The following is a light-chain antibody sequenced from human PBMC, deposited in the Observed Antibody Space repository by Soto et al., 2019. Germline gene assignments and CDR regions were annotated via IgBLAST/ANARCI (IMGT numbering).Light chain of an antibody. CDR1: QHISIY. CDR3: QHYNSYSEA. Sequence: DIQMTQSPSSLSASVGDRVAITCRASQHISIYLNWYQQKPGKAPKLLIYAASSLQSGVPSRFSGSGSGTEFTLTISSLQPDDFATYYCQHYNSYSEAFGQGTKVDIK. CDR2: AAS. V-gene: IGKV1-16*01. J-gene: IGKJ1*01.